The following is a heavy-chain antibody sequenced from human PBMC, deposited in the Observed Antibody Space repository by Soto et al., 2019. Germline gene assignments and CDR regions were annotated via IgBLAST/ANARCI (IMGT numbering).Heavy chain of an antibody. CDR3: APRSPAFDL. J-gene: IGHJ4*02. V-gene: IGHV1-18*01. Sequence: QVQLVQSGPEVKKPGASVKVSCKTSGYTFTSYGISWVRQAPGQGLEWMGWISTDKGKTNYAQKFQGIVTMTTDTSTSTAYMELRSMRSDATAVYYCAPRSPAFDLRGQGTLVTVSS. CDR1: GYTFTSYG. CDR2: ISTDKGKT.